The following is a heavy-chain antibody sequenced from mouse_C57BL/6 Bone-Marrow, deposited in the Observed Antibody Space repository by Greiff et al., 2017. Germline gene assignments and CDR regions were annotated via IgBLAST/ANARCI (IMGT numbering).Heavy chain of an antibody. D-gene: IGHD1-1*01. Sequence: DVMLVESGGGLVKPGGSLKLSCAASGFTFSSYAMSWVRQTPEKRLEWVATISDGGSYTYYPDNVKGRFTISRDNAKNNLYLQMSHLKSEDTAMYYCARGAITTVPYYYAMDYWGQGTSVTVSS. CDR1: GFTFSSYA. V-gene: IGHV5-4*03. J-gene: IGHJ4*01. CDR2: ISDGGSYT. CDR3: ARGAITTVPYYYAMDY.